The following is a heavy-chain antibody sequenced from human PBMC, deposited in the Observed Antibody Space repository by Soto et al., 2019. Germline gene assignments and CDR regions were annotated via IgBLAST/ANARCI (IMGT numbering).Heavy chain of an antibody. CDR2: ISGSGGST. J-gene: IGHJ4*02. Sequence: GSLRLSCAASGFTFSSYAMSWVRQAPGKGLEWVSAISGSGGSTYHADSVKGRFTISRDNSKNTLYLQMNSLRAEDTAVYYCAKDKQIPWFGELFRWGQGTLVTVSS. CDR3: AKDKQIPWFGELFR. CDR1: GFTFSSYA. D-gene: IGHD3-10*01. V-gene: IGHV3-23*01.